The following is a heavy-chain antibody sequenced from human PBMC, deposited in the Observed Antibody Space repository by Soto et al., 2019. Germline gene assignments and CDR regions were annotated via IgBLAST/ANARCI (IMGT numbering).Heavy chain of an antibody. CDR2: INPDNGNT. CDR3: ARFIATGKLDP. Sequence: QVQLVQSGAEVKKPGASVKISCKASGYTFTRYTMNWVRQAPGQRLEWMGWINPDNGNTKSSQKFQDRVIITRDTSASTSYMDLSSLRSEDTAVYYCARFIATGKLDPWGQGTLVTVSS. J-gene: IGHJ5*02. CDR1: GYTFTRYT. D-gene: IGHD2-15*01. V-gene: IGHV1-3*01.